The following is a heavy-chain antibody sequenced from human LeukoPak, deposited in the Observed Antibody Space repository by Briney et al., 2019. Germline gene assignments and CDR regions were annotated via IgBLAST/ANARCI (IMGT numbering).Heavy chain of an antibody. V-gene: IGHV1-18*01. CDR2: ISAYNGNT. J-gene: IGHJ5*02. Sequence: GASVKVSCKASGYAFTSYGISWVRQAPGQGLEWMGWISAYNGNTNYAQKHQGRVTMTTDTSTSTAYMELRSLRSDDTAVYYCAREGSGVWGSYRSWRGNWFDPWGQGTLVTVSS. CDR1: GYAFTSYG. CDR3: AREGSGVWGSYRSWRGNWFDP. D-gene: IGHD3-16*02.